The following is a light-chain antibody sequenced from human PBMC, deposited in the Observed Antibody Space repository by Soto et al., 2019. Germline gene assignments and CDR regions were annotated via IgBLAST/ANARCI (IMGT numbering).Light chain of an antibody. CDR1: SSDVGGYDY. CDR3: SSYTKTSPYV. J-gene: IGLJ1*01. Sequence: QSALTQPASVSGSPGQSITISCTGTSSDVGGYDYVSWYQHHPGKAPKLMIYDVSNRPSGVSSRFSGSKSDNTASLTIYGLQAEDEADYYCSSYTKTSPYVFGTGNKLTVL. V-gene: IGLV2-14*01. CDR2: DVS.